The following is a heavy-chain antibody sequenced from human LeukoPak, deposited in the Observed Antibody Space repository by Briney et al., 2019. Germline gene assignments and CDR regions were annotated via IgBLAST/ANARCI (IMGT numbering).Heavy chain of an antibody. Sequence: GSLRLSCAASGFTFSDYYMSWLRQAPGKGLEWVSYITTGGRTMYYADSVKGRFTISGDNAKNSLYPQMNSLRAEDTAVYYCARIHRSNWFDPWGQGTLVTVSS. D-gene: IGHD5-18*01. J-gene: IGHJ5*02. CDR2: ITTGGRTM. CDR3: ARIHRSNWFDP. CDR1: GFTFSDYY. V-gene: IGHV3-11*01.